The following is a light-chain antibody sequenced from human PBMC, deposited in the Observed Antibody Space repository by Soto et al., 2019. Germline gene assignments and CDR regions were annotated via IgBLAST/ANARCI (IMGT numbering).Light chain of an antibody. Sequence: QPVLTQPASVSGSPGQSITISCTGTSSDVGSYNLVSWYQQHPGKAPKLMIYEGSKRPSGVSNRFSGSKSGNTASLTISGLQAEDEADYYCCSYAGVFGTGTKVTVL. CDR3: CSYAGV. J-gene: IGLJ1*01. V-gene: IGLV2-23*01. CDR1: SSDVGSYNL. CDR2: EGS.